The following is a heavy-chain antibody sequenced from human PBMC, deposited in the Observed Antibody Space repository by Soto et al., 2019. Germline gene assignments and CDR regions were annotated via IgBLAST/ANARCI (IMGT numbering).Heavy chain of an antibody. CDR2: IKQDGSEK. Sequence: GGPQRHWYAASGVTFGSYWVRWVLQAPGKGLEWVANIKQDGSEKYYADSVKGRFTISRDNAKNSLYLQMNSLRAEDTAVYYCARVDFLLTVDGIRGSDYYFDFWGQGTLVTGSP. CDR1: GVTFGSYW. V-gene: IGHV3-7*01. D-gene: IGHD2-8*01. CDR3: ARVDFLLTVDGIRGSDYYFDF. J-gene: IGHJ4*02.